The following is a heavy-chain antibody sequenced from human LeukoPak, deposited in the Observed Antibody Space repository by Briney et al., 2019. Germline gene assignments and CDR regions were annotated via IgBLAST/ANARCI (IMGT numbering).Heavy chain of an antibody. CDR2: IYHSGST. CDR1: GGSISSSNW. D-gene: IGHD2-15*01. Sequence: SGTLSLTCAVSGGSISSSNWWSWVRQPPGKGLEWIGEIYHSGSTNYNPSLKSRVTMSVDTSKNQFSLKLSSVTAADTAVYYCARVQYCSGGSCHNLRLFDQWGQGTLVTVSS. V-gene: IGHV4-4*02. CDR3: ARVQYCSGGSCHNLRLFDQ. J-gene: IGHJ4*02.